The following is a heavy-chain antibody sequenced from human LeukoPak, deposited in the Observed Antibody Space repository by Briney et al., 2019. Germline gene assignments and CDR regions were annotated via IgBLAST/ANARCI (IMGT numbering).Heavy chain of an antibody. CDR3: ARDQGFIAVAGYDAFDI. J-gene: IGHJ3*02. Sequence: ASVKVSCKASGGTFSSYAISWVRQAPGQGLEWMGGIIPIFGTANYAQKFQGRVTITADESTSTAYMELSSLRSEDTAVYYCARDQGFIAVAGYDAFDIWGQGTMVTVSS. CDR2: IIPIFGTA. D-gene: IGHD6-19*01. V-gene: IGHV1-69*13. CDR1: GGTFSSYA.